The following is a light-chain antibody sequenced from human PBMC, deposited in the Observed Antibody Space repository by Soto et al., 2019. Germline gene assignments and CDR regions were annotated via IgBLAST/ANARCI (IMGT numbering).Light chain of an antibody. Sequence: QSVLTQPPSASGTPGQRVTISCSGGNSNIGNRPVHWFQQLPGTAPKLLIYKDLQRPSGVPDRFSGSKSGTSASLAISGLRSDDEADYYCSTWDDSLRGWVFGGGTKVTVL. CDR2: KDL. V-gene: IGLV1-47*01. J-gene: IGLJ3*02. CDR1: NSNIGNRP. CDR3: STWDDSLRGWV.